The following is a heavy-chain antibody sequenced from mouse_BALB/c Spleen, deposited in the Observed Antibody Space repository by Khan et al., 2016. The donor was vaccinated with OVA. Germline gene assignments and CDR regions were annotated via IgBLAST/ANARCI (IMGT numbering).Heavy chain of an antibody. CDR1: GYTFTSYY. D-gene: IGHD2-4*01. V-gene: IGHV1S81*02. J-gene: IGHJ3*01. Sequence: QVQLKESGAELVKPGASVKLSCKASGYTFTSYYMYWVKQRPGQGLEWIGGINPSNGGTNFNEKFKSKATLTVDKSSSTAYMQLSSLTSEDSAVYYCTRGGALATMISWFAYWGQGTLVTVSA. CDR2: INPSNGGT. CDR3: TRGGALATMISWFAY.